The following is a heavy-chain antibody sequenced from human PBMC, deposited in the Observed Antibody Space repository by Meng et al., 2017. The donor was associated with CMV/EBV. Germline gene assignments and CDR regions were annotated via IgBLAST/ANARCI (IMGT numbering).Heavy chain of an antibody. CDR2: IYYSGST. CDR1: GGSVSSGSYY. J-gene: IGHJ4*02. CDR3: ARDLGEERSDY. V-gene: IGHV4-61*01. Sequence: SETLSLTCTVSGGSVSSGSYYWSWIRQPPGKGLEWIGYIYYSGSTNYNPSLKSRVTISVDTSKNQFSLKLSSVTAADTAVYYCARDLGEERSDYWGQGTLVTVSS.